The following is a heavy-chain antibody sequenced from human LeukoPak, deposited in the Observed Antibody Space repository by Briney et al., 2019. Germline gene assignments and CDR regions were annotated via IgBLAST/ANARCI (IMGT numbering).Heavy chain of an antibody. J-gene: IGHJ4*02. V-gene: IGHV3-7*01. D-gene: IGHD5-24*01. CDR2: IKKDGSET. CDR3: ARDRGWQQFDY. Sequence: GGSLRLSCAASGFTFSNSWMTWVRQTPGKGLERVANIKKDGSETYYVESVRGRFSISRDNAKNSVYLEMNSLRAEDTAVYFCARDRGWQQFDYWGQGTLVTVSA. CDR1: GFTFSNSW.